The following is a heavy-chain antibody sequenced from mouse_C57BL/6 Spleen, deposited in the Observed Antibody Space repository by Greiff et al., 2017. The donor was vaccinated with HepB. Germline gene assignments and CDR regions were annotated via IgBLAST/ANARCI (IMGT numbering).Heavy chain of an antibody. CDR1: GYTFTSYW. Sequence: QVQLQQPGAELVKPGASVKLSCKASGYTFTSYWMHWVKQRPGQGLEWIGMIHPNSGSTNYNEKFKSKATLTVDKSSSTAYMQLSSLTSEDSAVYYCARSRYYCNYEGMDYWGQGTSVTVSS. J-gene: IGHJ4*01. CDR3: ARSRYYCNYEGMDY. CDR2: IHPNSGST. V-gene: IGHV1-64*01. D-gene: IGHD2-1*01.